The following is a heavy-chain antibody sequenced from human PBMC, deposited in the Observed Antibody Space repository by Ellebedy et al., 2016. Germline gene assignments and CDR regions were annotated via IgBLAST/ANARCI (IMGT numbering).Heavy chain of an antibody. Sequence: GGSLRLSCAASGFTVSGNYMSRVRQAPGKGLEWVSTLYSGGTILYADSVKGRFTISRDNSKNTLYLQMNSLTVEDTAVYYCAKGNAVPGPEPLDFWGQGTLVTVSS. J-gene: IGHJ4*02. CDR1: GFTVSGNY. V-gene: IGHV3-66*01. CDR3: AKGNAVPGPEPLDF. CDR2: LYSGGTI. D-gene: IGHD6-19*01.